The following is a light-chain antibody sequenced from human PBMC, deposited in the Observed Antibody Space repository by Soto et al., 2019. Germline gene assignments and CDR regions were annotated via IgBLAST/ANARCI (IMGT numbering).Light chain of an antibody. CDR2: GNS. Sequence: QSVLTQPPSVSGAPGQRGTISCTGSSSNIGAGYDVHWYQQLPGTAPKVLIYGNSNRPTGVPDRFSGSKSGTSASLAITGLQAEDEADYYCQSYDSSLSGSVFGGGTKLTVL. J-gene: IGLJ2*01. CDR1: SSNIGAGYD. V-gene: IGLV1-40*01. CDR3: QSYDSSLSGSV.